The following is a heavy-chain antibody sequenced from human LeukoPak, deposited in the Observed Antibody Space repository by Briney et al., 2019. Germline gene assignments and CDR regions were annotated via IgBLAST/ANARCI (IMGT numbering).Heavy chain of an antibody. J-gene: IGHJ4*02. CDR2: IHYTGST. D-gene: IGHD3-10*01. Sequence: SETLSLTCTVSGGSISSYYWSWIRQSPGKGLECIGYIHYTGSTNYNPSLKSRVTISVETSKNQFSLKLSSVTAADTAVYYCARGLWFGDENPPYFDYWGQGILVTVSS. V-gene: IGHV4-59*08. CDR1: GGSISSYY. CDR3: ARGLWFGDENPPYFDY.